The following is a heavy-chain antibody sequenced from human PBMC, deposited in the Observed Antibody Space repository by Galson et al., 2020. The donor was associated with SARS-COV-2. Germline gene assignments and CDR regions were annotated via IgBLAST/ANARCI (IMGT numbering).Heavy chain of an antibody. CDR1: GFTFSSYW. V-gene: IGHV3-7*01. Sequence: GGSLRLSCAASGFTFSSYWMSWVRQAPGKGLEWVANIKQDGSEKYYVDSVKGRFTISRDNAKNSLYLQMNSLRAEDTAVYYCARALRYGYHGMDVWGQGTTVTVSS. CDR2: IKQDGSEK. D-gene: IGHD5-18*01. CDR3: ARALRYGYHGMDV. J-gene: IGHJ6*02.